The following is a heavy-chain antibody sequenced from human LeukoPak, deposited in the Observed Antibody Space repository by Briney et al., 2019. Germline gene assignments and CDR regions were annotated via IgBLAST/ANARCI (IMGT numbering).Heavy chain of an antibody. D-gene: IGHD3-16*02. Sequence: PGGSLRLSCAASGFTFSSYEMNWVRQAPGKGLEWVSYISSSGSTIYYADSVKGRFTISRDNSKNTLHLQMNTLRAEDTAVYFCAREEHYRRYFALWGRGTLVTVSS. V-gene: IGHV3-48*03. J-gene: IGHJ2*01. CDR1: GFTFSSYE. CDR2: ISSSGSTI. CDR3: AREEHYRRYFAL.